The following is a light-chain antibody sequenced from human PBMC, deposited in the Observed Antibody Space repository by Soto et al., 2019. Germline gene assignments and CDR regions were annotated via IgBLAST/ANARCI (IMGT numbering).Light chain of an antibody. V-gene: IGKV1-39*01. CDR2: AAS. CDR3: QQSYSSPET. CDR1: QSIDNY. J-gene: IGKJ1*01. Sequence: DIQMTQSPSSLSASVGDRVTITCRASQSIDNYLNWYQQKPGKAPNLLIYAASTLLSGVPSRFSGRGSGTHFTLTISSLQPEDFAPYYCQQSYSSPETFGQGTKVELK.